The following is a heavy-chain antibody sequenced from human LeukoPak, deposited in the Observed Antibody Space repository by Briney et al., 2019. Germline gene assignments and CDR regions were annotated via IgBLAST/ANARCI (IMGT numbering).Heavy chain of an antibody. CDR2: ISGSDDST. D-gene: IGHD3-9*01. J-gene: IGHJ3*01. Sequence: PGGSLRLSCAASGFAFGSYAMGWVRQAPGKGLEWVSAISGSDDSTYYADSVKGRFTTSRDESKNTLYLQMNSLRAEDTAVYYCSKQVDFDPADAFDVWGQGTMVTASS. V-gene: IGHV3-23*01. CDR3: SKQVDFDPADAFDV. CDR1: GFAFGSYA.